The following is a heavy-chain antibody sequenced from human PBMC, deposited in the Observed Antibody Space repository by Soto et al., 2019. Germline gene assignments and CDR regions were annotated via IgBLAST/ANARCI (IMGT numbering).Heavy chain of an antibody. J-gene: IGHJ4*02. Sequence: KVSCKASGYSFSNYWIAWVRQMPGKGLEWMGIIYPGDSDTRYNPSFQGQVTISADKSISTAYLQWSSLKASDSAMYYCARDKRNAWYQQIDYWGPGTLVTVSS. CDR2: IYPGDSDT. CDR3: ARDKRNAWYQQIDY. V-gene: IGHV5-51*01. D-gene: IGHD6-19*01. CDR1: GYSFSNYW.